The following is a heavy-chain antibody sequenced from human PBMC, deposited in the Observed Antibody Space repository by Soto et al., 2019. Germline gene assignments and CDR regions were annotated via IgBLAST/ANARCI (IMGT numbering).Heavy chain of an antibody. V-gene: IGHV3-11*01. CDR1: GFTFSDYY. Sequence: QVQLVESGGGLVKPGGSLRLSCAASGFTFSDYYMSWIRQAPGKGLEWVSYSSSRSSTIFYADSVKGRFTISRDNVKNSLYLQMDLLRAEDTAVHYCASGTSGAFFVYWGQGILVTVSS. D-gene: IGHD2-15*01. CDR2: SSSRSSTI. J-gene: IGHJ4*02. CDR3: ASGTSGAFFVY.